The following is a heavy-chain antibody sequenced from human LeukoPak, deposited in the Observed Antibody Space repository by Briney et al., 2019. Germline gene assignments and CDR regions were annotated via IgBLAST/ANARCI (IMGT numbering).Heavy chain of an antibody. J-gene: IGHJ4*02. Sequence: GGSLRLSCAAFGFTFSSYSMNWVRQAPGKGLEWVSSISSSSSYIYYADSVKGRFTISRDNAKNSLYLQMNSLRAEDTAVYYCARDRSTYSGSYSGYWGQGTLVTVSS. CDR2: ISSSSSYI. D-gene: IGHD1-26*01. CDR3: ARDRSTYSGSYSGY. V-gene: IGHV3-21*01. CDR1: GFTFSSYS.